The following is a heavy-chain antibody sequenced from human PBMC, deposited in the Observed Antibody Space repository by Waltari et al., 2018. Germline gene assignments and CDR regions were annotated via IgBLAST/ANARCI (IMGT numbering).Heavy chain of an antibody. CDR3: ARDRDGYFDY. Sequence: QVQLQESGPGLVKPSQTLSLTCTVSGGSISSGSYYWSWIRQPAGKGLEWIGYIYTSGSTNYNPSLESRVTISVDTSKNQFSLKLSSVTAADTAVYYCARDRDGYFDYRGQGTLVTVSS. J-gene: IGHJ4*02. CDR1: GGSISSGSYY. V-gene: IGHV4-61*09. CDR2: IYTSGST. D-gene: IGHD3-10*01.